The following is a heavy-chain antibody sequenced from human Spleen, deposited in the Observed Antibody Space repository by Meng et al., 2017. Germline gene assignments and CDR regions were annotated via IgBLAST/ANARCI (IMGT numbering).Heavy chain of an antibody. D-gene: IGHD2-15*01. CDR1: GYSISSGYY. CDR3: ARVGGYCSGGSCYSEGRWFDP. V-gene: IGHV4-38-2*02. CDR2: INHSGST. Sequence: SETLSLTCTVSGYSISSGYYWGWIRQPPGKGLEWIGSINHSGSTYYNPSLKSRVTISVDKSNNQFSLKLSSVTAADTAVYYCARVGGYCSGGSCYSEGRWFDPWGQGTLVTVSS. J-gene: IGHJ5*02.